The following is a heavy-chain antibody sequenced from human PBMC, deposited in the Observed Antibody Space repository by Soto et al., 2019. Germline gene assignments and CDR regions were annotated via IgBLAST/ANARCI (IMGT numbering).Heavy chain of an antibody. CDR2: ISGDGNTT. J-gene: IGHJ4*02. CDR3: TRGPRVDSAGTGAH. D-gene: IGHD6-13*01. CDR1: GFSFSTYW. Sequence: DVQLVESGGGLAQQGGSLRLSCTASGFSFSTYWMHWVRQVPGKGPVWVSRISGDGNTTTYADSVKGRFTISRDNANNILYLEMNTLRAEDTAVYHCTRGPRVDSAGTGAHWGQGTLVTVSS. V-gene: IGHV3-74*03.